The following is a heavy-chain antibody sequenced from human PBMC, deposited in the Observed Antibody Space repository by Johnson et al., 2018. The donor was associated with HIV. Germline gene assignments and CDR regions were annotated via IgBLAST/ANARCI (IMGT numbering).Heavy chain of an antibody. Sequence: QVQLVESGGGLVQPGGSLRLSCAASGFTFSDYYMSWIRQAPGKGLEWVSYISSSGSTIYYADTVKGRFTISRDNAKNSLYLQMNSLRAEDTAVYYCARAGAGWNYDSSAADAFDIWGQGTMVTVSS. CDR3: ARAGAGWNYDSSAADAFDI. V-gene: IGHV3-11*04. CDR1: GFTFSDYY. J-gene: IGHJ3*02. CDR2: ISSSGSTI. D-gene: IGHD3-22*01.